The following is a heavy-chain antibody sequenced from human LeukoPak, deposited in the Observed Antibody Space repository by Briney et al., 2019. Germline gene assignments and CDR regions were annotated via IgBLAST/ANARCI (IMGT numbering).Heavy chain of an antibody. Sequence: SGGSLRLSCAASGFTFSNYGMHWVRQTPGKGLEWVALISFDGSIEYYADSVKGRFTISRDNSKNTLFLQMNSLRPEDTAIFYWTKDSDVALAGSDDALDVWGQGTMVTVSS. CDR1: GFTFSNYG. D-gene: IGHD6-19*01. J-gene: IGHJ3*01. V-gene: IGHV3-30*18. CDR2: ISFDGSIE. CDR3: TKDSDVALAGSDDALDV.